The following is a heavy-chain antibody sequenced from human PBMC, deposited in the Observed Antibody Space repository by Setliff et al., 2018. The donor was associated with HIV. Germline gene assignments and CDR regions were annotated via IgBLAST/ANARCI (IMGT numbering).Heavy chain of an antibody. V-gene: IGHV3-30*01. CDR3: ARDRNCGNGCYSSADH. Sequence: LKISCAASGFIFSTFPMHWVRQAPGKGLEWVAVMSGDANSQYYADSVRGRFTISRDNSKNTVYLQMNSLTTEDTAVYYCARDRNCGNGCYSSADHWGLGTLVTVSS. CDR2: MSGDANSQ. D-gene: IGHD2-21*01. J-gene: IGHJ4*02. CDR1: GFIFSTFP.